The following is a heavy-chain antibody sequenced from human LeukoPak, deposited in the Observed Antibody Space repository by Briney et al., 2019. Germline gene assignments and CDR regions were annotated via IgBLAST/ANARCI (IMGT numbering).Heavy chain of an antibody. CDR1: GFTFDDYA. CDR3: AKSRGPFDAFDI. J-gene: IGHJ3*02. Sequence: PGGSLRLSCAASGFTFDDYAMHWVRQAPGKGLEWVSLISGDGGSTYYADSVKGRSTISRDNSKNSLYLQMNSLRTEDIALYYCAKSRGPFDAFDIWGQGTMVTVSS. CDR2: ISGDGGST. V-gene: IGHV3-43*02.